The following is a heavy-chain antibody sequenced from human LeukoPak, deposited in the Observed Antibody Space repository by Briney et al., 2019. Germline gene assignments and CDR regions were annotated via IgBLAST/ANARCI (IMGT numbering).Heavy chain of an antibody. CDR1: GFTFGRYW. D-gene: IGHD2-8*01. V-gene: IGHV3-7*01. CDR2: INQGGSRL. CDR3: ARLKDDVTKLDY. J-gene: IGHJ4*02. Sequence: GGSLRLSCAGSGFTFGRYWMSWVRQAPGKGLEWVASINQGGSRLHYLDSVTGRFIVSRDDAQNSLLLQITRLRVDDTAVYYCARLKDDVTKLDYWGQGTLVSVSS.